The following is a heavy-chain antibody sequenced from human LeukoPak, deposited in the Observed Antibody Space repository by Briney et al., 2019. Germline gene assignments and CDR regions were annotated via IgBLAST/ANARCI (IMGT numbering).Heavy chain of an antibody. Sequence: PGGSLRLSCAASGFTFSSYAMSWVRQAPGKGLEWVSAISGSGGSTYYADSVKGRFTISRDNSKNTLYLQMNSLRAKDTAVYYCAKDVSLWSGYSGFDYWGQGTLVTVSS. CDR2: ISGSGGST. CDR1: GFTFSSYA. V-gene: IGHV3-23*01. D-gene: IGHD3-3*01. J-gene: IGHJ4*02. CDR3: AKDVSLWSGYSGFDY.